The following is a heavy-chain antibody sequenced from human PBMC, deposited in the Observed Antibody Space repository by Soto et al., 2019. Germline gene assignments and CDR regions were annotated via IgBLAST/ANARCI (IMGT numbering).Heavy chain of an antibody. CDR3: AKDSEVGATTSDFDY. CDR2: ISYDGSNK. CDR1: GFTFSSYG. J-gene: IGHJ4*02. D-gene: IGHD1-26*01. Sequence: QVQLVESGGGVVQPGRSLRLSCAASGFTFSSYGMHWVRQAPGKGLEWVAVISYDGSNKYYADSVKGRFTISRDNSKNTLYMQMNSLRAEDTAVYYCAKDSEVGATTSDFDYWGQGTLVTVSS. V-gene: IGHV3-30*18.